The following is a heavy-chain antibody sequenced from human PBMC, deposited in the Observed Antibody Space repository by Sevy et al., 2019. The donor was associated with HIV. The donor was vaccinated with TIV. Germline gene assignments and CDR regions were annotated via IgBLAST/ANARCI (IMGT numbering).Heavy chain of an antibody. CDR2: IKEDGSEK. CDR1: GFTFSTYS. J-gene: IGHJ4*02. Sequence: GESLKISCAASGFTFSTYSMNWVRQAPGKGLEWVANIKEDGSEKYYVDSVKGRFTISRDNAKNSLHLQMNSLRVEDTAMYYCASDYSWGQGTLVTVSS. V-gene: IGHV3-7*01. CDR3: ASDYS.